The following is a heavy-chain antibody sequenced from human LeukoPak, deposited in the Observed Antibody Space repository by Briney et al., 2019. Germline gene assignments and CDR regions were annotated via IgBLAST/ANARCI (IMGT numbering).Heavy chain of an antibody. J-gene: IGHJ5*02. Sequence: GASVKVSCKASGYTFTSYDINWVRQATGQGLEWMGWMNPNSGNTGYAQKFQGRVTMTTDTSTSTAYMELRSLRSDDTAVYYCARDWYCSNGVCLNCFDPWGQGTLVTVSP. CDR2: MNPNSGNT. D-gene: IGHD2-8*01. CDR1: GYTFTSYD. CDR3: ARDWYCSNGVCLNCFDP. V-gene: IGHV1-8*02.